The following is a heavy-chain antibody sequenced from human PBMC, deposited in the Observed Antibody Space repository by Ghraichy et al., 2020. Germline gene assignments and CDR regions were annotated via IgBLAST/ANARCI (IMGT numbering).Heavy chain of an antibody. CDR2: IRWDGNT. CDR1: GFSLSTSEVG. J-gene: IGHJ4*02. CDR3: AHRRYYDSSGYDY. D-gene: IGHD3-22*01. Sequence: GPTPVKPTQTLTLTCTLSGFSLSTSEVGVGWIRQPPGKALEWLAVIRWDGNTRYSPSLKNRLTITRVTFKNQVVLTMTNMDPVDTGTYYCAHRRYYDSSGYDYWGQGTLVTVAS. V-gene: IGHV2-5*02.